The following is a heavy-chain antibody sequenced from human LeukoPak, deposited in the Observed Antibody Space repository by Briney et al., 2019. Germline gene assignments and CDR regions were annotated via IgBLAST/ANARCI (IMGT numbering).Heavy chain of an antibody. D-gene: IGHD3-10*01. Sequence: ASVKVSCKASGYTFTGYYMHWVRQAPGQGLEWMGRINPNSGGTNYAQKFQGRVTMTRDTSISTAYMELSRLRSDDTAVYYCARGYGYGSGSSVDDYWGQGTLVTVSS. CDR3: ARGYGYGSGSSVDDY. V-gene: IGHV1-2*06. CDR1: GYTFTGYY. CDR2: INPNSGGT. J-gene: IGHJ4*02.